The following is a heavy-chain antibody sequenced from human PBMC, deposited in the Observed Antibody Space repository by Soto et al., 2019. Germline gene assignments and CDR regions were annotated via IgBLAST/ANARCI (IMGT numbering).Heavy chain of an antibody. CDR3: AKVRYSSPMGYYYGMYD. CDR1: GVTFSKFI. J-gene: IGHJ6*02. Sequence: QVQLEQSGGEVKKPGSSVKVSCKASGVTFSKFIMTWVRQAPGLGLEWVGGIIPIFGTANYAQKFQGRVTSTAEEATRTSYLEVSNLISEDTAVYYCAKVRYSSPMGYYYGMYDWGQGTAVTVSS. D-gene: IGHD6-19*01. V-gene: IGHV1-69*01. CDR2: IIPIFGTA.